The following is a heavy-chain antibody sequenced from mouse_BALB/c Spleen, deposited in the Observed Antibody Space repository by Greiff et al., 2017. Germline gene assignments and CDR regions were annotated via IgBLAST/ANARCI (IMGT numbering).Heavy chain of an antibody. CDR2: IYPGDGDT. V-gene: IGHV1-80*01. D-gene: IGHD2-1*01. Sequence: QVQLQQSGAELVRPGSSVKISCKASGYAFSSYWMNWVKQRPGQGLEWIGQIYPGDGDTNYNGKFKGKATLTADKSSSTAYMQLSSLTSEDSAFYFCARQDLGGNYGFAYWGQGTLVTVSA. CDR1: GYAFSSYW. CDR3: ARQDLGGNYGFAY. J-gene: IGHJ3*01.